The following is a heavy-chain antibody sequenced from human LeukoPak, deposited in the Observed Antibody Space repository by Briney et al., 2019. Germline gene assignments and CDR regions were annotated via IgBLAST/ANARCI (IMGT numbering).Heavy chain of an antibody. CDR2: IKSKTDGGTT. J-gene: IGHJ4*02. V-gene: IGHV3-15*01. Sequence: PGGSLRLSCAASGFTFSNAWMSWVRQAPGKALECVGRIKSKTDGGTTDYAARVKGRFTISRDDSKNTLYLQMNSLKTEDTAVYYCTTDLRGYDPFDYWGQGTLVTVSS. D-gene: IGHD5-12*01. CDR3: TTDLRGYDPFDY. CDR1: GFTFSNAW.